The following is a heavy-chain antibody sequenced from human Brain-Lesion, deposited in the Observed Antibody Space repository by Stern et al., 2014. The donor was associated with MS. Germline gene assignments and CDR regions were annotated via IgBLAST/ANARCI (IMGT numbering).Heavy chain of an antibody. CDR1: GGSVSSTSYA. V-gene: IGHV4-39*01. J-gene: IGHJ5*02. D-gene: IGHD2-15*01. CDR3: AGEEDIRYCSGGSCTGNWFDP. Sequence: MQLVESGPGLVKPSETLSLTCTVAGGSVSSTSYAWAWIRQPPGKGLEWIGTIYYSGNTYYSPSLKSRLTIAQNPPKIQFSLKLRSVTAADTAVYYCAGEEDIRYCSGGSCTGNWFDPWGQGTLVTVSS. CDR2: IYYSGNT.